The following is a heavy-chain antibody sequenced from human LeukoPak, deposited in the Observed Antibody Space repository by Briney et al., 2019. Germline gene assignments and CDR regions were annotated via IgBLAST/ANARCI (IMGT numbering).Heavy chain of an antibody. J-gene: IGHJ6*02. V-gene: IGHV3-21*01. CDR2: ISSSSSYI. D-gene: IGHD2-2*01. CDR1: GFTFSSYS. CDR3: AREVDCSSTSCYGAKYYYYGMDV. Sequence: PGGSLRLSCAASGFTFSSYSMNWVRQALGKGLEWVSSISSSSSYIYYADSVKGRFTISRDNAKNSLYLQMNSLRAEDTAVYYCAREVDCSSTSCYGAKYYYYGMDVWGQGTTVTVSS.